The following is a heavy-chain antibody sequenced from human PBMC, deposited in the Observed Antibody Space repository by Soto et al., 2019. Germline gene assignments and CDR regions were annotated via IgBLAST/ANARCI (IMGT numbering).Heavy chain of an antibody. Sequence: GGSQRLSSTTSGFPFSSYNINWVRQAPGKGLEWVSSITSSSSYIFYADSVKGRFTISRDNAKNSLYLEMNSLRAEDTAVYYCAREFISARLPFDSWGQGTLVTVSS. CDR1: GFPFSSYN. J-gene: IGHJ4*02. V-gene: IGHV3-21*01. CDR3: AREFISARLPFDS. D-gene: IGHD6-6*01. CDR2: ITSSSSYI.